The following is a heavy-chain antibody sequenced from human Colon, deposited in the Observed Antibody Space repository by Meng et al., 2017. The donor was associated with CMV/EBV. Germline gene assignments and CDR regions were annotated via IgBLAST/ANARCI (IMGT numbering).Heavy chain of an antibody. CDR1: GGSIGSGDYY. J-gene: IGHJ5*02. CDR3: AREQVVVAAASTENWFDP. V-gene: IGHV4-31*03. D-gene: IGHD2-15*01. Sequence: SCTVSGGSIGSGDYYWSWIRQHPGRGLEWIGYIYHTGSTYYNPSLKSRVAISVDTSKNQFSLNLNSVTAADTAVYYCAREQVVVAAASTENWFDPWGQGTLVTVSS. CDR2: IYHTGST.